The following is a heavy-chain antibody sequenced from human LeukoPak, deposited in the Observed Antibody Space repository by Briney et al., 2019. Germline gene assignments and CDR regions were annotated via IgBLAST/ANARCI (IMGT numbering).Heavy chain of an antibody. J-gene: IGHJ4*02. Sequence: QTGGSLRLSCAASGFIFGHYWMSWVRQAPGKGLEWVANIKEDGTMKFYADSVKGRFTISRDNVKKSLLLQMNSLRAEDMAVYYCVYSSGWYSWGQGTLVTVSS. D-gene: IGHD6-19*01. CDR3: VYSSGWYS. V-gene: IGHV3-7*01. CDR1: GFIFGHYW. CDR2: IKEDGTMK.